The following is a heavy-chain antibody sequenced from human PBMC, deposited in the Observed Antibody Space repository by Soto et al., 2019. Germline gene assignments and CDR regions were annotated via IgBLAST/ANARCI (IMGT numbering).Heavy chain of an antibody. J-gene: IGHJ5*02. V-gene: IGHV1-2*02. D-gene: IGHD3-3*01. CDR1: GYTFTGYF. CDR2: INSNSGAT. CDR3: ARGGGTILAPLP. Sequence: QVQLVQSGAEVKKPGASVKVSCKASGYTFTGYFMHWVRQAPGQGLEWMGWINSNSGATKYAQKFQGRVPLSRDTSNSTAYMELSGLRSDDTAVYYCARGGGTILAPLPWGQGTLVTVSS.